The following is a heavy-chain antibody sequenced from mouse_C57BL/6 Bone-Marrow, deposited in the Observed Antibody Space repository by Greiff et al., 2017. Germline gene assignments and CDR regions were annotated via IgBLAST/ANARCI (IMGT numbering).Heavy chain of an antibody. CDR3: ARRGAYYYVDD. Sequence: EVQLQQSGPELVKPGASVKISCKASGYTFTDYYMNWVKQSHGKSLEWIGDINPNNGGTSYNQKFKGKATLTVDKSSSTAYMELRSLTSEDSAVYYCARRGAYYYVDDWGQGTTLTVSS. J-gene: IGHJ2*01. CDR2: INPNNGGT. V-gene: IGHV1-26*01. CDR1: GYTFTDYY.